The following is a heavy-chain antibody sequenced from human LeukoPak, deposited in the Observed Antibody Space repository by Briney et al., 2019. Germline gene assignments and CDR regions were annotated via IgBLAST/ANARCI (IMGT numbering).Heavy chain of an antibody. D-gene: IGHD6-13*01. J-gene: IGHJ4*02. Sequence: SETLSLTCAVSGYSISSGYYWGWIRQPPGKGLEWIGSIYHSGSTYYNPSLKSRVTISVDTSKNQFSLKLSSVTAADTAVYYCARGGMEGSSWWGLAYYFDYWGQGTLVTVSS. CDR2: IYHSGST. V-gene: IGHV4-38-2*01. CDR1: GYSISSGYY. CDR3: ARGGMEGSSWWGLAYYFDY.